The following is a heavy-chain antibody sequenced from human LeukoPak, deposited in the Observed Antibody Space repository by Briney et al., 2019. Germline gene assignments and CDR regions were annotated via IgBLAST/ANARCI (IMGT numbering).Heavy chain of an antibody. CDR1: GFTFSSYD. Sequence: GGSLRLSCAASGFTFSSYDMHWVRLATGKGLEWVSAIGTAGDTYYPGSVKGRFTISRENAKNSLYLQMNSLRTGDTAVYYCARTWGSGSWYYFDYWGQGTLVTVSS. J-gene: IGHJ4*02. CDR2: IGTAGDT. D-gene: IGHD2-15*01. V-gene: IGHV3-13*01. CDR3: ARTWGSGSWYYFDY.